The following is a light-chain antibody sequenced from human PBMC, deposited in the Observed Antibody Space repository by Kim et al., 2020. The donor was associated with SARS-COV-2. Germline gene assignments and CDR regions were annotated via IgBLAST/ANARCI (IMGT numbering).Light chain of an antibody. V-gene: IGKV1-8*01. J-gene: IGKJ1*01. CDR2: AAS. CDR1: QGISSY. Sequence: ASTGDRVTITCRASQGISSYLAWYQQKPGKAPKLRSYAASTLQSGVPSRFSGSGSGTDFTLTISCLQSEDFATYYCQQYYSYPPTFGQGTKVDIK. CDR3: QQYYSYPPT.